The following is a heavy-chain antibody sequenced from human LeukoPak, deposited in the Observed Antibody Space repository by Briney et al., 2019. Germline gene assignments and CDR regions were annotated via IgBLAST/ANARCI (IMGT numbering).Heavy chain of an antibody. V-gene: IGHV4-59*08. CDR2: IYYSGST. D-gene: IGHD3-22*01. Sequence: SETLSLTCTVSGGSISSYYWSWLRQPPGKGLEWIVYIYYSGSTNYNPSLKRRLSMAVDTSKNQFSLNLSSVTAADTAVYYCARRSVPFYFDISGYDYWGQGTLVTVSS. CDR3: ARRSVPFYFDISGYDY. J-gene: IGHJ4*02. CDR1: GGSISSYY.